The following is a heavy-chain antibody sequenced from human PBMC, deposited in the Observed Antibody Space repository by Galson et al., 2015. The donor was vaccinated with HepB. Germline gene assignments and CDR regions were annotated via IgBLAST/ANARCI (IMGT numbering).Heavy chain of an antibody. CDR3: ARGGWELWTHFHS. D-gene: IGHD1-26*01. CDR2: IYYTGST. Sequence: QVQLQESGPGLVKPSETLSLTCIVSGGSISIGSFYWGWIRQPPGKGLEWIGSIYYTGSTYYNPSLKSRVTISVDTSKNQFSLKLSSVTAAETAVYYCARGGWELWTHFHSWGQGALVSVSS. CDR1: GGSISIGSFY. V-gene: IGHV4-39*01. J-gene: IGHJ5*01.